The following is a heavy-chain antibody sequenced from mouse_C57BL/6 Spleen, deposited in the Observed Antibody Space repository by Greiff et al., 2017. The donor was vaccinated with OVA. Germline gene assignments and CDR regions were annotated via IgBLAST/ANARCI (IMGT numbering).Heavy chain of an antibody. CDR1: GFTFSSYA. V-gene: IGHV5-4*01. J-gene: IGHJ2*01. Sequence: EVKLQESGGGLVKPGGSLKLSCAASGFTFSSYAMSWVRQTPEKRLEWVATISDGGSYTYYPDNVKGRFTISRDNAKNNLYLQMSHLKSEDTAMYYCARDNYGSSRFDYWGQGTTLTVSS. D-gene: IGHD1-1*01. CDR3: ARDNYGSSRFDY. CDR2: ISDGGSYT.